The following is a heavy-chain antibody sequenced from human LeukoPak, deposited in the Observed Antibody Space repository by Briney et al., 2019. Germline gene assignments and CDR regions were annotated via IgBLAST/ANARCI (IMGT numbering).Heavy chain of an antibody. CDR3: AKQEDIWFGELLPVDY. CDR2: ISGSGGST. V-gene: IGHV3-23*01. J-gene: IGHJ4*02. D-gene: IGHD3-10*01. CDR1: GFTFSSYG. Sequence: GGTLRLSCAASGFTFSSYGMSWVRQAPGKGLEWVSAISGSGGSTYYADSVKGRFTISRDNSKNTLYLQMNSLRAEDTAVYYCAKQEDIWFGELLPVDYWGQGTLVTVSS.